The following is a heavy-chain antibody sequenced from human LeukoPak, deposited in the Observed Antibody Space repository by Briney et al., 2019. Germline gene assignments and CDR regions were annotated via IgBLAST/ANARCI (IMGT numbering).Heavy chain of an antibody. D-gene: IGHD5-12*01. V-gene: IGHV3-11*04. CDR1: GFSFSDYY. J-gene: IGHJ6*04. Sequence: GGSLRLSCVACGFSFSDYYMSWIRQAPGRGLEWISYISGSGSDLYYADSVKGRFTISRDNPKNTLYLQMNGLRAEDTAVYYCARDGNSGYNSDYYYGMDVWGKGTTVTVSS. CDR2: ISGSGSDL. CDR3: ARDGNSGYNSDYYYGMDV.